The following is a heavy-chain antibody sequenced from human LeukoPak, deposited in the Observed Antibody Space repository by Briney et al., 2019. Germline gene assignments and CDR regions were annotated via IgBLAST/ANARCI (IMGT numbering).Heavy chain of an antibody. CDR1: GGPISSSSYY. CDR2: IYYSGST. D-gene: IGHD3-9*01. CDR3: PSHNNYNILPVQKLPPFDS. V-gene: IGHV4-39*01. Sequence: PSETLSLTCTVSGGPISSSSYYWGWIRQPPGKGLEWIGSIYYSGSTYYNPSLKSRVTISVDMSKNQFSLKLSSVTAADTAVYSCPSHNNYNILPVQKLPPFDSGGQGPLATVS. J-gene: IGHJ4*02.